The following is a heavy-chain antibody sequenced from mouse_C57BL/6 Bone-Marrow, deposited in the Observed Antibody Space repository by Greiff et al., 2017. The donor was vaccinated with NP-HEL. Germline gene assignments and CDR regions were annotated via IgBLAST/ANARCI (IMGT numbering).Heavy chain of an antibody. CDR3: RNYFDY. V-gene: IGHV5-2*01. CDR2: INSDGGST. J-gene: IGHJ2*01. Sequence: DVKLVESGGGLVQPGESLKLSCESNEYEFPSHDMSWVRKTPEKRLELVAAINSDGGSTYYPDTMERRFIISRDNTKKTLYLQMSSLRSEDTALHPLRNYFDYWGQGTTLTVSS. D-gene: IGHD1-1*01. CDR1: EYEFPSHD.